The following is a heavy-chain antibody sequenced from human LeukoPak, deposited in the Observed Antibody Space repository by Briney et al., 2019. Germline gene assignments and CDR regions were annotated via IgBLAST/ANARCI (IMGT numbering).Heavy chain of an antibody. V-gene: IGHV3-23*01. J-gene: IGHJ4*02. CDR3: AKDYRRGYSYGCFDY. Sequence: QPVGSLRLSCAASGFTFSSYAMTWVRQAPGKGLEWVTGISGSGSSTYHADSVKGRFTISRDSSKNTLYLQMNSLRAEDTAVYYCAKDYRRGYSYGCFDYWGQGALVTVSS. CDR2: ISGSGSST. CDR1: GFTFSSYA. D-gene: IGHD5-18*01.